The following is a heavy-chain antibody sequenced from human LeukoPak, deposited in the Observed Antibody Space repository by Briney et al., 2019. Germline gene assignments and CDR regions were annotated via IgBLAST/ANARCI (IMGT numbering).Heavy chain of an antibody. CDR2: IGASGSNT. Sequence: GGSPRLSCAASNFIFSENAMDWSRQAPGKGLEWVAAIGASGSNTYYAASVEGRFTISRDNSKETVYLQMDSLRVDDTAVYFCARAASYNYNNRPYLFDSWGQGTLLAVSS. CDR3: ARAASYNYNNRPYLFDS. V-gene: IGHV3-23*01. CDR1: NFIFSENA. D-gene: IGHD3-10*01. J-gene: IGHJ4*02.